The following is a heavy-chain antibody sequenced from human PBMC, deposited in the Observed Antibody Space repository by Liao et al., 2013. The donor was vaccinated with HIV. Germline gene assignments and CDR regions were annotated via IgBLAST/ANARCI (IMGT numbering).Heavy chain of an antibody. V-gene: IGHV4-34*01. D-gene: IGHD3-22*01. J-gene: IGHJ4*02. Sequence: QVQLQQWGAGLLKPSESLSLTCAVYGGSFSGYYWSWIRQPPGKGLEWIGEINHSGSTNYNPSLKSRVTISVDTSKNQFSLKLSSVTAADTAVYYCARGHPIVVLIRANFDYWGQGTLVTVSS. CDR1: GGSFSGYY. CDR2: INHSGST. CDR3: ARGHPIVVLIRANFDY.